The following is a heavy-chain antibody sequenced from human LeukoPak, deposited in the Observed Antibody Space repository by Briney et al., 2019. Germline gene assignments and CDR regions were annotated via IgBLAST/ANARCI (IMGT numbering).Heavy chain of an antibody. Sequence: SGGSLRLSCAASGFTFSSYAMHWVRQAPGKGLEWVAVISYDGSNKYYADSVKGRFTISRDNAKNSLYLQMNSLRAEDTAVYYCGRYGLGYYYMDVWGKGTTVTVSS. J-gene: IGHJ6*03. CDR3: GRYGLGYYYMDV. V-gene: IGHV3-30*04. CDR2: ISYDGSNK. D-gene: IGHD6-19*01. CDR1: GFTFSSYA.